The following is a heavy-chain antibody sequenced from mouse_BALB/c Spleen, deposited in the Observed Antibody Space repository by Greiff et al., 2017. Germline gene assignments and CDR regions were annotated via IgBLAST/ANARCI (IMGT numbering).Heavy chain of an antibody. Sequence: EVQRVESGGGLVKPGGSLKLSCAASGFTFSSYAMSWVRQTPEKRLEWVATISSGGSYTYYPDSVKGRFTISRDNAKNTLYLQMSSLRSEDTAMYYCARYYDYDGWYFDVWGAGTTVTVSS. V-gene: IGHV5-9-3*01. CDR1: GFTFSSYA. CDR3: ARYYDYDGWYFDV. D-gene: IGHD2-4*01. CDR2: ISSGGSYT. J-gene: IGHJ1*01.